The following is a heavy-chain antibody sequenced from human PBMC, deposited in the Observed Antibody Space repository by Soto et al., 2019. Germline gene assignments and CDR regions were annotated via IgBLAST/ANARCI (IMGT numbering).Heavy chain of an antibody. CDR2: IKQDGSEK. J-gene: IGHJ5*02. CDR3: ARLHSYCGGDCYYPFDP. CDR1: GFTFSSYW. D-gene: IGHD2-21*01. Sequence: EVQLVESGGGLVQPGGSLRLSCAASGFTFSSYWMSWVRQAPGKGLEWVANIKQDGSEKYYVDSVKGRFTISRDNAKNSLYLQMNSLRAEDTAVYYCARLHSYCGGDCYYPFDPWCQGTLVTVSS. V-gene: IGHV3-7*01.